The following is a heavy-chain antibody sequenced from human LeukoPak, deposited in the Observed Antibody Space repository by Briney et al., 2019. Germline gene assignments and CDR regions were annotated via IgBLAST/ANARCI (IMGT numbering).Heavy chain of an antibody. J-gene: IGHJ6*02. V-gene: IGHV3-23*01. CDR3: AKHGGNSEYYHMDV. D-gene: IGHD3-16*01. Sequence: GGSLRLSCAASGFTFSSYSMNWVRQAPGKGLEWVSVITGSGDTTVYADSVQGRFTISRDNSKNTLDLQMDSLRAEDTAIYYCAKHGGNSEYYHMDVWGQGTTVTVSS. CDR2: ITGSGDTT. CDR1: GFTFSSYS.